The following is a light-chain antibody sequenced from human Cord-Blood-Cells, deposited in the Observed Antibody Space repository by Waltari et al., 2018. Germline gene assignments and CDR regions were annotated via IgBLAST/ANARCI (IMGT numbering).Light chain of an antibody. CDR2: EVS. Sequence: QSALTQPASVSGSPGQSITISCTGTSSDVGSYNLVSWYQQHPGKAPKLMIYEVSKRPSGVSNRFSCSKSGNTASLTISVLQAEDEADYDCCSYAGSSTFWVFGGGTKLTVL. V-gene: IGLV2-23*02. J-gene: IGLJ2*01. CDR1: SSDVGSYNL. CDR3: CSYAGSSTFWV.